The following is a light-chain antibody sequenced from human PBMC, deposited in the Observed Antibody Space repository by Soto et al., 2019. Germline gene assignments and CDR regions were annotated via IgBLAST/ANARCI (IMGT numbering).Light chain of an antibody. Sequence: DIQMTQSPSSLSASVGDRVTITCRASQSISSYLNWYQQKPGKAPKLLIYAASSLQSGVPSRFSGRGSGTEFTLTISSLQPEDFATYYCQQSYSTLLTFGGGTKVDI. CDR3: QQSYSTLLT. CDR1: QSISSY. J-gene: IGKJ4*01. V-gene: IGKV1-39*01. CDR2: AAS.